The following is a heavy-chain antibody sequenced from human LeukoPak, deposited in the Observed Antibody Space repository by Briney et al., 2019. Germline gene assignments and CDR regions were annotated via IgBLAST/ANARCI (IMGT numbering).Heavy chain of an antibody. CDR2: ISGYNGNT. J-gene: IGHJ4*02. CDR1: GYTFTSYG. V-gene: IGHV1-18*01. Sequence: ASVKVSCKASGYTFTSYGISWVRQAPGQGLEWMGWISGYNGNTNYVEKFQGRVTMTTDTSTSTAYMELRSLRSDDTAVYYCARDISSCSSSEWGQGTLVTVSS. CDR3: ARDISSCSSSE. D-gene: IGHD6-6*01.